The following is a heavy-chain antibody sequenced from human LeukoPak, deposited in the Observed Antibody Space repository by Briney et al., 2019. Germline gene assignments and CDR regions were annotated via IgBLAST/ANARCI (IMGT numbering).Heavy chain of an antibody. CDR3: ARVVEGDYFDY. Sequence: PSETLSLTCAVYGGFFSGYYWSWIRQPPGKGLEWIGEINHSGSTNYNPSLKSRVTISVDTSKNQFSLKLSSVTAADTAVYYCARVVEGDYFDYWGQGTLVTVSS. V-gene: IGHV4-34*01. CDR2: INHSGST. J-gene: IGHJ4*02. CDR1: GGFFSGYY.